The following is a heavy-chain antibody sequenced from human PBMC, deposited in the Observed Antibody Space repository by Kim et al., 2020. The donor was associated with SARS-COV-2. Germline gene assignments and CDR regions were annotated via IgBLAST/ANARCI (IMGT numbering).Heavy chain of an antibody. CDR2: INPSGGST. V-gene: IGHV1-46*01. CDR3: ARDGNYYYDSSGYYPGRYDAFDI. J-gene: IGHJ3*02. D-gene: IGHD3-22*01. CDR1: GYTFTSYY. Sequence: ASVKVSCKASGYTFTSYYMHWVRQAPGQGLEWMGIINPSGGSTSYAQKFQGRVTMTRDTSTSTVYMELSSLRSEDTAVYYCARDGNYYYDSSGYYPGRYDAFDIWGQGTMVTVSS.